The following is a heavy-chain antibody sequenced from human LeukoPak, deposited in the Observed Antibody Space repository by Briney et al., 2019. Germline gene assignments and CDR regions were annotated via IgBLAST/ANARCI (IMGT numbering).Heavy chain of an antibody. D-gene: IGHD3-22*01. J-gene: IGHJ4*02. Sequence: ASVKVSCKASGYTFTSYDINWVRQATGQGLEWMGWMNPNSGNTGYAQKFQGRVTITADKSTSTAYMELSSLRSEDTAVYYCARHKYDSSGYYSEDYWGQGTLVTVSS. CDR2: MNPNSGNT. CDR1: GYTFTSYD. V-gene: IGHV1-8*01. CDR3: ARHKYDSSGYYSEDY.